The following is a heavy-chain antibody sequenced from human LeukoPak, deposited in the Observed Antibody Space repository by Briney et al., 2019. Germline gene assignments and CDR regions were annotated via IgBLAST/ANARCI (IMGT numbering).Heavy chain of an antibody. D-gene: IGHD1-26*01. CDR1: GFTFSSYA. CDR3: ASEVGATTGY. CDR2: ISYDGSNK. J-gene: IGHJ4*02. V-gene: IGHV3-30-3*01. Sequence: GGSLRLSCAASGFTFSSYAMHWVRQAPGKGLEWVAVISYDGSNKYYADSVKGRFTISRDNSKNTLYLQMNSLRAEDTAVYYCASEVGATTGYWGQGTLVTVSS.